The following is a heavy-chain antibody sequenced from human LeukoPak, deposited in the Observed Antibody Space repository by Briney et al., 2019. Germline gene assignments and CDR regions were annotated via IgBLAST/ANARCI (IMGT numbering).Heavy chain of an antibody. J-gene: IGHJ3*02. CDR2: IRNKPNGDTT. CDR3: SRFYSSGWASGAFDI. Sequence: GGSLRLSCTASGFTFSDYAMSWVRQAPGKGREWIGFIRNKPNGDTTEYAASVKGRFTISRDDSKSIAHLQMNSLKSEDTAVYYCSRFYSSGWASGAFDIWGQGTMVTVSS. CDR1: GFTFSDYA. D-gene: IGHD3-22*01. V-gene: IGHV3-49*04.